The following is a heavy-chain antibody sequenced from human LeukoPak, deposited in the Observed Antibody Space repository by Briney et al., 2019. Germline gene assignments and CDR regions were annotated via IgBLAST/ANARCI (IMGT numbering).Heavy chain of an antibody. V-gene: IGHV3-23*01. J-gene: IGHJ4*02. CDR3: AKGGIGHQGVFDY. CDR2: ISGSGGST. D-gene: IGHD2-2*01. CDR1: GFTFSNVW. Sequence: GGSLRLSCAASGFTFSNVWMSWVRQAPGKGLEWVSAISGSGGSTYYADSVKGRFTISRDNSKNTLYLQMNSLRAEDTAVYYCAKGGIGHQGVFDYWGQGTLVTVSS.